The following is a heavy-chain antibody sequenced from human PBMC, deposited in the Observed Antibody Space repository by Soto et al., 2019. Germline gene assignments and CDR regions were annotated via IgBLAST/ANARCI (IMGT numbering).Heavy chain of an antibody. CDR3: ARAPVRRLPRGFRYSSSWQQGYYDYGMDV. CDR2: INPNSGGA. V-gene: IGHV1-2*02. CDR1: GYTFTGYY. J-gene: IGHJ6*02. Sequence: ASVKVSCKASGYTFTGYYMHWVRQAPGQGLEWMGWINPNSGGANYAQKFQGRVTMTRDTSISTAYMELSRLRSDDTAVYYCARAPVRRLPRGFRYSSSWQQGYYDYGMDVWGQGTTVTVSS. D-gene: IGHD6-13*01.